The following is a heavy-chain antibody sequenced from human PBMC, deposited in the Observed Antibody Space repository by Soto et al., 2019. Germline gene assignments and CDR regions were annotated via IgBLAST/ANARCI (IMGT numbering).Heavy chain of an antibody. J-gene: IGHJ3*02. CDR1: GCSISSYY. V-gene: IGHV4-59*01. CDR2: IYYSGST. CDR3: ARALILTGYYIHDAFDI. Sequence: QVQLQESGPGLVKPSETLSLTCTVSGCSISSYYWSWIRQPPGKGLEWIGYIYYSGSTNYNPSLKSRVTLSVDTSKNQFSLKLSSVTAADTAVYYCARALILTGYYIHDAFDIWGQGTMVTVSS. D-gene: IGHD3-9*01.